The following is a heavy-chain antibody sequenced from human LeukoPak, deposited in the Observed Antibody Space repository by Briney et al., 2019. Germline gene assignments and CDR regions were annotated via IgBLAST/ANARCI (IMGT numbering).Heavy chain of an antibody. CDR2: ISYDGSNK. CDR1: GFTFSSYG. D-gene: IGHD1-26*01. Sequence: QPGGSLRLSCAASGFTFSSYGMHWVRQAPGKGLEWVAVISYDGSNKYYADSVKGRFTISRDNSKNTLYLQMNSLRAEDTAVYYCARSGSYYELPDYWGQGTLVTVSS. J-gene: IGHJ4*02. CDR3: ARSGSYYELPDY. V-gene: IGHV3-30*03.